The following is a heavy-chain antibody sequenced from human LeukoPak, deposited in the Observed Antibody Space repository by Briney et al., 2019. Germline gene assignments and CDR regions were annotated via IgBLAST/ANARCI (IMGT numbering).Heavy chain of an antibody. CDR2: IRYYGSNK. D-gene: IGHD4-17*01. CDR3: AKDLGTVTTVTTYFDY. J-gene: IGHJ4*02. CDR1: GFTFSSYG. V-gene: IGHV3-30*02. Sequence: GVSQRLSCAASGFTFSSYGMHWVRQAPGKGLEWVAFIRYYGSNKYYADSVKGRFTISRDDSKNTLYLQMNSLRAEDTAVYYCAKDLGTVTTVTTYFDYWGQGTLVTASS.